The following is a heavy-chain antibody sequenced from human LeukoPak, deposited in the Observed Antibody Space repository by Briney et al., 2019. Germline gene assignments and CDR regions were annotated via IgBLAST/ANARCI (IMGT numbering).Heavy chain of an antibody. CDR1: GFIFRNYD. Sequence: PGGSLRLSCAASGFIFRNYDMTWVRQAPGKGLEWVSSISTSGSYIYYADSVRGRFTISRDNDKNSLYLQVNSLRAEDTAVYYLAKGSRGTFYWGQRTLVTVSS. CDR3: AKGSRGTFY. D-gene: IGHD1-26*01. J-gene: IGHJ4*02. CDR2: ISTSGSYI. V-gene: IGHV3-48*03.